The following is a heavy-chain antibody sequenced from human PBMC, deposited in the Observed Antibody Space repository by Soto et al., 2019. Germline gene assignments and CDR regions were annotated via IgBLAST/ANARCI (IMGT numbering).Heavy chain of an antibody. D-gene: IGHD3-10*01. CDR1: GGSISSYY. V-gene: IGHV4-59*08. CDR3: ASFGSYYYGSGSLY. CDR2: IYYSGST. Sequence: QVQLQESGPGLVKPSETLSLTCTVSGGSISSYYWSWIRQPPGKGLEWIGYIYYSGSTNYNPSLKRRVTISVDTSKTQFSLKLSSVTAADTAVYYCASFGSYYYGSGSLYWGQGTLVTVSS. J-gene: IGHJ4*02.